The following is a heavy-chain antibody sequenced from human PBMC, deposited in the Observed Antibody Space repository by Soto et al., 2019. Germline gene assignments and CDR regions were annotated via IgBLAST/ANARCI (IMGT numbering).Heavy chain of an antibody. CDR1: GGSFSGYY. CDR2: INHSGST. J-gene: IGHJ6*02. CDR3: AGALGRFWEWFLRSEYYYYGMDV. Sequence: SETLSLTCAVYGGSFSGYYWSCIRQPPGKGLEWIVEINHSGSTNYNPSLKRRGTISVDTSKKEFSLKLSSVTATDPAVYYCAGALGRFWEWFLRSEYYYYGMDVWGQGTTVTVSS. D-gene: IGHD3-3*01. V-gene: IGHV4-34*01.